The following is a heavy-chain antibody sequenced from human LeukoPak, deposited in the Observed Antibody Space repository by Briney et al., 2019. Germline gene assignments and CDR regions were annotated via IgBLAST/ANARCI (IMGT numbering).Heavy chain of an antibody. CDR2: IRGKAYGGTT. CDR1: GFTFGNYA. D-gene: IGHD1-7*01. CDR3: SRWNLQLESFDY. Sequence: GRSLRLSCTTSGFTFGNYAMKWVRQAPGKGLEWLGFIRGKAYGGTTEYAASVKGRFIISRDDSKSIAYLQLNSLKTEDTAVYYCSRWNLQLESFDYWGQGTLVTVSS. V-gene: IGHV3-49*04. J-gene: IGHJ4*02.